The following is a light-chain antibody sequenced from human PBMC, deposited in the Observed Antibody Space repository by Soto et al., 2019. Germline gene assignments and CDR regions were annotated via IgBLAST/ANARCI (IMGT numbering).Light chain of an antibody. CDR3: QQYGGSPRT. J-gene: IGKJ1*01. CDR2: GAS. Sequence: EIVLTQSPGTLSLSPGERATLSCRASQSVSTSQLAWYQQKPGQAPRLLIFGASSRATGIPDRFRGSGSVTDFTLAISRLEPEDVAVYFCQQYGGSPRTFGEGIKVEIK. V-gene: IGKV3-20*01. CDR1: QSVSTSQ.